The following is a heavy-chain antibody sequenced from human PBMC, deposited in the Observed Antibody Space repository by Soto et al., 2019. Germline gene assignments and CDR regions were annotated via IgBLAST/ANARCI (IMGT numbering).Heavy chain of an antibody. CDR3: ARFMAEYYYYYMDV. Sequence: SETLSLTCTVSGGSISSSSYYWGWIRQPPGKGLEWIGSIYYSGSTYYNPSLKSRVTISVDTSKNQFSLKLSSVTAADTAVYYCARFMAEYYYYYMDVWGKGTTVTVYS. J-gene: IGHJ6*03. CDR1: GGSISSSSYY. CDR2: IYYSGST. V-gene: IGHV4-39*01.